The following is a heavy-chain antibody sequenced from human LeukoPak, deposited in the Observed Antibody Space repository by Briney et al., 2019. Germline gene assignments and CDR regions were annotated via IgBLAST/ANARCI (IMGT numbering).Heavy chain of an antibody. D-gene: IGHD3-10*01. CDR1: GGTFSSYA. CDR3: ASQLLWFGEFLNWFDP. V-gene: IGHV1-69*05. Sequence: SVKVSCKASGGTFSSYAISWVRQAPGQELEWMGRIIPIFGTANYAQKFQGRVTITTDESTSTPYMELSSLRSEDTAVYYCASQLLWFGEFLNWFDPWGQGTLVTVSS. CDR2: IIPIFGTA. J-gene: IGHJ5*02.